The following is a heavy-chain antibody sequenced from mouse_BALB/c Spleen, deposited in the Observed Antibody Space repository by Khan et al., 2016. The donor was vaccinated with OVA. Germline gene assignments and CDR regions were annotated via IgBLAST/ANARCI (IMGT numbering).Heavy chain of an antibody. D-gene: IGHD1-1*01. Sequence: QVQLKQSGAELMKPGASVKISCKATGYTFSSYWIEWVKQRPGHGLEWIGEILPGSNSSNYTERFKGKPTITADTSTNTAYMKISSLTSEDSAIYYSARGNYNGSTSWFGYWGQGTLVTVSA. CDR3: ARGNYNGSTSWFGY. J-gene: IGHJ3*01. CDR2: ILPGSNSS. V-gene: IGHV1-9*01. CDR1: GYTFSSYW.